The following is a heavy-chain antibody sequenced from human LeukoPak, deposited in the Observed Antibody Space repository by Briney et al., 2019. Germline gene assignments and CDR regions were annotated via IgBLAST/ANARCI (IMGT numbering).Heavy chain of an antibody. Sequence: KPSETLSLTCTVSGGSISSYYWSWIRQPPGKGLEWIGYIYYSGSTNYNPSLKSRVTISVDTSKNQFSLKLSSVTAADTAVYYCARSPPMAIFGVVRDYYFDYWGQGTLVTVSS. V-gene: IGHV4-59*01. CDR2: IYYSGST. CDR3: ARSPPMAIFGVVRDYYFDY. CDR1: GGSISSYY. D-gene: IGHD3-3*01. J-gene: IGHJ4*02.